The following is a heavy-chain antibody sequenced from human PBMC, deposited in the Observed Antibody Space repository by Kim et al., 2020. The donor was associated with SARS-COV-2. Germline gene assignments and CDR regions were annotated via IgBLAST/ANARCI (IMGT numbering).Heavy chain of an antibody. D-gene: IGHD5-18*01. CDR3: ARGGYSYAYAFDI. J-gene: IGHJ3*02. V-gene: IGHV4-31*02. Sequence: NPSLKSRVTISVDTSKNQFSLKLSSVTAADTAVYYCARGGYSYAYAFDIWGQGTMVTVSS.